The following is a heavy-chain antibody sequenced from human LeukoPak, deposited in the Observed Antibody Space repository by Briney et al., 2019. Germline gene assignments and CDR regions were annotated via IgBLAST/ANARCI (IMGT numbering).Heavy chain of an antibody. Sequence: SVKVSCKASGGTFSSYAISWVRQAPGQGLEWMGRIIPIFGTANYAQKFQGRVTITTDESTSTAYMELSSLRSDDTAVYYCARDRVEYYYDSSGHSLYAFDIWGQGTMVTVSS. CDR2: IIPIFGTA. D-gene: IGHD3-22*01. J-gene: IGHJ3*02. V-gene: IGHV1-69*05. CDR1: GGTFSSYA. CDR3: ARDRVEYYYDSSGHSLYAFDI.